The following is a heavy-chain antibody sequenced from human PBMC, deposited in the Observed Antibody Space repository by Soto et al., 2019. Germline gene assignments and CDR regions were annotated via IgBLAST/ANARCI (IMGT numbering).Heavy chain of an antibody. Sequence: PSETLSLTCTVSGGSISSSNYYWGWIRQPPGKGLEWIGSIYYSGSTYYNPSLKSRVTLSVDTSKNQFSLKLSSVTAADTAVYYCARRAAHSTYDYVWGSYRRDAFDIWGQGTMVT. CDR2: IYYSGST. J-gene: IGHJ3*02. V-gene: IGHV4-39*01. CDR1: GGSISSSNYY. D-gene: IGHD3-16*02. CDR3: ARRAAHSTYDYVWGSYRRDAFDI.